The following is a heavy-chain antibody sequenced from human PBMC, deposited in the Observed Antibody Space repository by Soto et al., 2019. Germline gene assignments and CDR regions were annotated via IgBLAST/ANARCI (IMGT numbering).Heavy chain of an antibody. CDR3: ATTLRLITMIRGVISSYYYGMDV. CDR2: ISAYNGNT. CDR1: GYTFTSYG. Sequence: ASVKVSCKASGYTFTSYGISWVRQAPGQGLEWMGWISAYNGNTNYAQKLQGRVTMTTDTSTSTAYMELRSLRSDDTAVYYCATTLRLITMIRGVISSYYYGMDVWS. V-gene: IGHV1-18*01. J-gene: IGHJ6*02. D-gene: IGHD3-10*01.